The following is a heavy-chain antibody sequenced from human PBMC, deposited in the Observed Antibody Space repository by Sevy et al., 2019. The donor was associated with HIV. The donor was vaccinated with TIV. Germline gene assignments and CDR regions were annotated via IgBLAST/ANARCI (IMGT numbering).Heavy chain of an antibody. D-gene: IGHD1-26*01. V-gene: IGHV1-18*01. J-gene: IGHJ1*01. Sequence: ASVKVSCKTSGYRFMSYGISWVRQAPGQGLEWMGCISTFNGDTNAAPKLQGRVTMTTDTSTSTGYMELRSLRSDDTAVYYCARAPSGSQGPGQYFHYWGQGTLVTVSS. CDR3: ARAPSGSQGPGQYFHY. CDR1: GYRFMSYG. CDR2: ISTFNGDT.